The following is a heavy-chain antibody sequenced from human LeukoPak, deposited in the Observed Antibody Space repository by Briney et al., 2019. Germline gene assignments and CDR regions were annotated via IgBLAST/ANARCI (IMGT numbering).Heavy chain of an antibody. J-gene: IGHJ6*02. Sequence: SETLSLTCTVSGGSISSYYWSWIRQPPGKGLEWIGYIYYSGSTNYNPSLKSRVTISVDTSKNQFSLKLSSVTDADTAVYYCARLGYSSSWYIYYYYGMDVWGQGTTVTVSS. V-gene: IGHV4-59*08. D-gene: IGHD6-13*01. CDR3: ARLGYSSSWYIYYYYGMDV. CDR1: GGSISSYY. CDR2: IYYSGST.